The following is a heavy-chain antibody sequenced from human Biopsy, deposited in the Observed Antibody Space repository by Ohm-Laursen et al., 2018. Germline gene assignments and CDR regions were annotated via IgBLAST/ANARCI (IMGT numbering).Heavy chain of an antibody. D-gene: IGHD5-18*01. Sequence: ASAKVSCKASGYLFINYGISWVRQAPGQGLEWLGWISTYNGNTNYAQKFRGRVTMTTDKPTSTAYVELRSLRSDDTAVYYCARTVDTVVVTPSDHWGQGTLVTVSS. CDR1: GYLFINYG. CDR3: ARTVDTVVVTPSDH. CDR2: ISTYNGNT. V-gene: IGHV1-18*01. J-gene: IGHJ4*02.